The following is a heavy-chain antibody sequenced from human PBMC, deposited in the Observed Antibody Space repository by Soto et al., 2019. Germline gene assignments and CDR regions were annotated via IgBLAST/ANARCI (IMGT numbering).Heavy chain of an antibody. CDR2: IYYSGST. J-gene: IGHJ5*02. V-gene: IGHV4-30-4*01. D-gene: IGHD2-15*01. Sequence: PSETLSLTCTVSGGSISSGDYYWSWIRQPPGKGLEWIGYIYYSGSTYYNPSLKSRVTISVDTSKNQFSLKLSSLTAADTAVYYCARLVVVVAATPPSWFDPWGQGTLVTVSS. CDR1: GGSISSGDYY. CDR3: ARLVVVVAATPPSWFDP.